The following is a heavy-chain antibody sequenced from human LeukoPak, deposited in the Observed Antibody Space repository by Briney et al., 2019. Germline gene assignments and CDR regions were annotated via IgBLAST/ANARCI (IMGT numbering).Heavy chain of an antibody. J-gene: IGHJ4*02. CDR3: ATGVGATEKASFDY. CDR1: GYTFSKNA. D-gene: IGHD1-26*01. Sequence: EASVKVSCKASGYTFSKNAINWVRQAPGQGLEWMGGFDPEDGETIYAQKFQGRVTMTEDTSTDTAYMELSSLRSEDTAVYYCATGVGATEKASFDYWGQGTLVTVSS. CDR2: FDPEDGET. V-gene: IGHV1-24*01.